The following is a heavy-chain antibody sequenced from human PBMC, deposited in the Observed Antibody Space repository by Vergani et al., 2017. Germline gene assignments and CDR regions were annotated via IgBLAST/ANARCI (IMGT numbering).Heavy chain of an antibody. CDR1: GFTFSSYA. CDR3: ARSPECCSGGSCFYYYYDMDV. Sequence: QVQLVESGGGVVQPGRSLRLSCAASGFTFSSYAMHWVRQAPGKGLEWVAVISYDGSNKYYADSVKGRFTISRDNSKNTLYLQMNSLRAEDTAVYYCARSPECCSGGSCFYYYYDMDVWGKGTTVTVSS. D-gene: IGHD2-15*01. CDR2: ISYDGSNK. J-gene: IGHJ6*03. V-gene: IGHV3-30-3*01.